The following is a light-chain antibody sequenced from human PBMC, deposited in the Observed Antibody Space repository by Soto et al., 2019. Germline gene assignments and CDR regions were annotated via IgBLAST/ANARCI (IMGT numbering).Light chain of an antibody. CDR2: LGS. Sequence: DLVMTQSPLSLPVTPGEPASISCRSSQSLLHSNGYNYLDWYLQKPGQSPQLLIYLGSNRASGVPDWFSGSGSGTDFTLKISRVEAEDVGLYYCMEALKALETPWYTFGQGTKMEIK. J-gene: IGKJ2*01. CDR3: MEALKALETPWYT. CDR1: QSLLHSNGYNY. V-gene: IGKV2-28*01.